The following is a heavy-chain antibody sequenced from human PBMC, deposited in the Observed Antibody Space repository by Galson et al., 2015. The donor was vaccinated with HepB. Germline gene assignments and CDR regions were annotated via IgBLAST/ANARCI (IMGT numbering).Heavy chain of an antibody. V-gene: IGHV3-30*18. CDR3: AKDRWIRRAALGGSDN. CDR2: ISYDGADK. CDR1: GFTFSSYG. D-gene: IGHD2-21*01. J-gene: IGHJ4*02. Sequence: SLRLSCAASGFTFSSYGMHWVRQAPGKGLEWVAIISYDGADKYYADSVRGRLSISRDNSANTLFLRMNNVSVDDRGVYYCAKDRWIRRAALGGSDNWGQGTLVTVSS.